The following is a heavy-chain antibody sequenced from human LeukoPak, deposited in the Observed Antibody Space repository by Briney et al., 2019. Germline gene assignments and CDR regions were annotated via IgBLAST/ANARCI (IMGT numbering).Heavy chain of an antibody. D-gene: IGHD3-10*01. J-gene: IGHJ6*03. CDR2: ITGSGGRT. CDR3: AKIALLYGSQTDYYYYYYMDV. V-gene: IGHV3-23*01. Sequence: PWGSLRLSCAASGFTFSSYAMNWVRQAPGKGLEWVSAITGSGGRTYYADSVKGRFTISRDNSKNTLYLQMNSLRAEDTAVYYCAKIALLYGSQTDYYYYYYMDVWGKGTTVTISS. CDR1: GFTFSSYA.